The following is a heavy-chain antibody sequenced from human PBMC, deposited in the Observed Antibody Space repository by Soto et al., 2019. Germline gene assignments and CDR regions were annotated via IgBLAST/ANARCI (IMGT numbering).Heavy chain of an antibody. Sequence: GGSLRLSCAASGFTFSTYAMSWVRQAPGRGLEWVSVISGGGTTIYHPDSVKGRFTISRDNSKNTLYLQMNSLRAEDTAVYYCAKLRGGIYYYDMDVWGQGTTVTVSS. V-gene: IGHV3-23*01. CDR3: AKLRGGIYYYDMDV. J-gene: IGHJ6*02. D-gene: IGHD3-3*01. CDR2: ISGGGTTI. CDR1: GFTFSTYA.